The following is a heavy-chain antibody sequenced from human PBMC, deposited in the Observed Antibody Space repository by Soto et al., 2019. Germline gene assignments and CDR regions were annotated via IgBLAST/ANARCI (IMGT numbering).Heavy chain of an antibody. CDR3: ARGRGWVSSGWSPHFDY. V-gene: IGHV3-33*01. J-gene: IGHJ4*02. CDR2: IWYDGSNK. Sequence: QVQLVESGGGVVQPGRSLRLSCAASGFTFSSYGMHWVRQAPGKGLEWVAVIWYDGSNKYYADSVKGRFTISRDNSKNTLYLQMNSLRAEDTAVYYCARGRGWVSSGWSPHFDYWGQGTLVTVSS. CDR1: GFTFSSYG. D-gene: IGHD6-19*01.